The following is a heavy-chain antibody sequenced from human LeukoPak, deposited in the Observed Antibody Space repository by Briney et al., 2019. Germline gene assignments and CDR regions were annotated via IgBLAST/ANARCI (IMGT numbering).Heavy chain of an antibody. CDR1: GFTLSSNW. Sequence: HTGGSLRLSCVASGFTLSSNWMHRVRQAPGKGLVWVSRIKNDGSRTSYADSVKGRFTISRDNAKNTLYLQMSSLRVEDTAVYYCVRSDWFDPWGQGTLATVSS. V-gene: IGHV3-74*01. J-gene: IGHJ5*02. CDR2: IKNDGSRT. CDR3: VRSDWFDP.